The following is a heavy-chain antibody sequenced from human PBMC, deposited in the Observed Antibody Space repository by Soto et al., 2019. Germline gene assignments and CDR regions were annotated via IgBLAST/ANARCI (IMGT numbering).Heavy chain of an antibody. J-gene: IGHJ6*02. V-gene: IGHV1-69*12. CDR3: ARDEMVVATGSRTWHYYYGMDV. CDR2: IIPIFGTA. Sequence: QVQLVQSGAEVKKPGSSVKVSCKSSGGTFSTYAISWVRQAPGQGLEWMGGIIPIFGTANYAQKFQGRVTITADESTTTAYMEVISLRSEDTAVYYCARDEMVVATGSRTWHYYYGMDVWGQWTTVTVSS. CDR1: GGTFSTYA. D-gene: IGHD2-15*01.